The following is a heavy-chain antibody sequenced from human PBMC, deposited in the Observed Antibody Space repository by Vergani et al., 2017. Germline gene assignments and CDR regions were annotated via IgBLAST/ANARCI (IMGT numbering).Heavy chain of an antibody. CDR1: GYTFTSYG. CDR3: ARDYDVDYYGSGSYLLFDP. CDR2: ISAYNGNT. J-gene: IGHJ5*02. V-gene: IGHV1-18*01. D-gene: IGHD3-10*01. Sequence: QVQLVQSGAEVKKPGASVKVSCKASGYTFTSYGISWVRQAPGQGLEWMGWISAYNGNTNYAQKLQGRVTMTTDTSTSTAYMELRSLRSDDTAVDYCARDYDVDYYGSGSYLLFDPWGQGTLVTVSS.